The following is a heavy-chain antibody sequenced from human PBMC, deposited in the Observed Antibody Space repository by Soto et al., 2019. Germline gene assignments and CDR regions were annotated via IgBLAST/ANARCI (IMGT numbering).Heavy chain of an antibody. J-gene: IGHJ1*01. CDR3: VKDEIMNWYSGHFRH. Sequence: EVQLVESGGGLVQPGRSLRLSCAASGFTFDDYAMHWVRQVPGKGLEWVSGINWNSGSIGYADSVKGRFAISRDNAKNSLHLQMNSLRAEDTAFYYCVKDEIMNWYSGHFRHWGQGTLVTVSS. CDR2: INWNSGSI. V-gene: IGHV3-9*01. D-gene: IGHD1-26*01. CDR1: GFTFDDYA.